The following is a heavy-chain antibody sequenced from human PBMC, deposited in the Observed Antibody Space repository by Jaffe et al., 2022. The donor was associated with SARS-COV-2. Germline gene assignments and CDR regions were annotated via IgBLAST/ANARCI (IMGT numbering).Heavy chain of an antibody. CDR1: GGSITSGSYY. Sequence: QVQLQESGPGLVKPSQTLSLTCTVSGGSITSGSYYWSWIRQPAGKGLEWIGRIYTSGSTNYNPSLKSRVTMSVDTSKNQFSLKLSSVTATDTAVYYCARDGTAPGRGQYYYYGMDVWGQGTTVTVSS. CDR2: IYTSGST. V-gene: IGHV4-61*02. D-gene: IGHD1-1*01. CDR3: ARDGTAPGRGQYYYYGMDV. J-gene: IGHJ6*02.